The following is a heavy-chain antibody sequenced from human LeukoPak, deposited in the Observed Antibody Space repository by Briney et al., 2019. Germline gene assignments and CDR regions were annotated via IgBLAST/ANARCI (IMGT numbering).Heavy chain of an antibody. CDR1: GYNFTTYW. D-gene: IGHD2-21*02. CDR2: IYPGDSDT. J-gene: IGHJ5*02. V-gene: IGHV5-51*01. CDR3: ARLAGYCGGDCYSGDNWFDP. Sequence: GESLRISCKGSGYNFTTYWIHWVRQMPGKGLEWMGIIYPGDSDTRYSPSFQGQVTISADKSISTAYLQWSSLKASDTAMYYCARLAGYCGGDCYSGDNWFDPWGQGTLVTVSS.